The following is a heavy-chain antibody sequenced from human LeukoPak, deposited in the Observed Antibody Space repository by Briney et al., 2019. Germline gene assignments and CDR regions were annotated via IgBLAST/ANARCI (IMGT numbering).Heavy chain of an antibody. CDR2: INHSGST. J-gene: IGHJ4*02. V-gene: IGHV4-4*02. Sequence: GSLRLSCVASGFTFSSHWMSWVRQAPGKGLEWIGEINHSGSTNYNPSLKSRVTISVDTSKNQFSLKLSSVTAADTAVYYCARDGPRSGYDLGHFDNLGQGTLVTASS. CDR3: ARDGPRSGYDLGHFDN. CDR1: GFTFSSHW. D-gene: IGHD5-12*01.